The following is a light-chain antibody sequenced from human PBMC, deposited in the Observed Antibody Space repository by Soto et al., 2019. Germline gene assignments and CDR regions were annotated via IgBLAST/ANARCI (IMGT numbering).Light chain of an antibody. CDR3: QQYLDWPRT. J-gene: IGKJ1*01. Sequence: IVMTQSPATLSVSPGERATLSCRASQSVNKNVAWYQQKPGQGPRLVIYDAPTRASGIPARFSGSGSWTDFTLTINNLQSDDFAVYYCQQYLDWPRTFGQGTKVDIK. CDR1: QSVNKN. CDR2: DAP. V-gene: IGKV3-15*01.